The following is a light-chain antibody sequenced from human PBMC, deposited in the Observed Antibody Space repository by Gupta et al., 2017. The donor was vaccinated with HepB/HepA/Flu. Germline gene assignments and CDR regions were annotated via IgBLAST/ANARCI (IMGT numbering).Light chain of an antibody. Sequence: HSALTQPPSASGSPGQSVTISCTGTSSDVGTYNSLSWYQQHPGKAPKLVIYDVTKRPAGVPDRFSGSKSGNTASLTVSGLQEEEEADYFCSSDAGNNTLLFGGGTKVTV. CDR1: SSDVGTYNS. V-gene: IGLV2-8*01. J-gene: IGLJ2*01. CDR2: DVT. CDR3: SSDAGNNTLL.